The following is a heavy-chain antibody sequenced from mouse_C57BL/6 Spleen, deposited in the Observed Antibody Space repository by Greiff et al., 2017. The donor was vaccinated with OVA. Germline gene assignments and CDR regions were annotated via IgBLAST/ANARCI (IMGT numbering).Heavy chain of an antibody. Sequence: VQLQQSGAELVKPGASVKISCKASGYAFSSYWMNWVKQRPGKGLEWIGQIYPGDGATNYNGKLKGKATLTADKSSSTAYMQLSSLTSEDSAVYFCARTPLGYFDVWGTGTTVTVSS. CDR2: IYPGDGAT. V-gene: IGHV1-80*01. D-gene: IGHD6-1*01. J-gene: IGHJ1*03. CDR3: ARTPLGYFDV. CDR1: GYAFSSYW.